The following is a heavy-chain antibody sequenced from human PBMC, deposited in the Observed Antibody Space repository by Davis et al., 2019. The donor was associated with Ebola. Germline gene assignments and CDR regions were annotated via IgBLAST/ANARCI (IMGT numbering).Heavy chain of an antibody. Sequence: SETLSLTCAVYGGSFSGYYWSWIRQPPGKGLEWIGEINHSRSTNYNPSLKSRVTMSVDTSKNQFSLKLSSVIAADTAVYYCASTIFGVVVPSYLDYWGQGTPVIVSS. CDR1: GGSFSGYY. D-gene: IGHD3-3*01. CDR2: INHSRST. CDR3: ASTIFGVVVPSYLDY. J-gene: IGHJ4*02. V-gene: IGHV4-34*01.